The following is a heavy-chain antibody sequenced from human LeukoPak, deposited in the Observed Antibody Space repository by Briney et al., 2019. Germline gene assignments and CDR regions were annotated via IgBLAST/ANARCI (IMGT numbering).Heavy chain of an antibody. D-gene: IGHD4-17*01. V-gene: IGHV3-48*04. J-gene: IGHJ3*02. CDR2: ISSSGSTI. Sequence: GGSLRLSCAASGFTFSSYAMHWVRQAPGKGLEWVSYISSSGSTIYYADSVKGRFTISRDNAKNSLYLQMNSLRAEDTAVYYCARASTVTDAFDIWGQGTMVTVSS. CDR1: GFTFSSYA. CDR3: ARASTVTDAFDI.